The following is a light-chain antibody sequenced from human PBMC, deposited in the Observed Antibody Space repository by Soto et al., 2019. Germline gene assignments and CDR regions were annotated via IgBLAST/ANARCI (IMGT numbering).Light chain of an antibody. J-gene: IGKJ1*01. CDR2: KAS. CDR1: QSIGIW. Sequence: IQMTRSPSTLSASVGDRVAITCRASQSIGIWLAWYQKKPGKAPRFLVYKASTLQTGVPSRFSGSGSGTEFTLTISSLQPDDFATYYCQQYNDYSWTFGQGTKVEIQ. CDR3: QQYNDYSWT. V-gene: IGKV1-5*03.